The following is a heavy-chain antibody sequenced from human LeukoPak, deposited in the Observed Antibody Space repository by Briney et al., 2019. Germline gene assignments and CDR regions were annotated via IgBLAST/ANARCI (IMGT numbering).Heavy chain of an antibody. D-gene: IGHD5-18*01. CDR2: IYYSGST. J-gene: IGHJ4*02. CDR1: GGSISSYY. CDR3: ARQADTAMVYDY. V-gene: IGHV4-59*08. Sequence: SETLSLTCTVSGGSISSYYWNWIRQPPGKGLEWIGYIYYSGSTNYNPSLKSRVTISVDTSKNQFSLKLSSVTAADTAVYYCARQADTAMVYDYWGQGTLVTVSS.